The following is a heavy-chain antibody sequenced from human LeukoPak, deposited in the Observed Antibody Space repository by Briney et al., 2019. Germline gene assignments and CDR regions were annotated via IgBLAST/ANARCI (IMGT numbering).Heavy chain of an antibody. Sequence: GGSLRLSCAASGFTFSASAMHWVRQASGKGPEWVGRIRNKAQNYATAYAASVKGRFIISRDDSKNTAYLQMNSLKAEDTAVYYCSRFGGGSIVDYWGQGTLVTVSS. CDR2: IRNKAQNYAT. CDR3: SRFGGGSIVDY. CDR1: GFTFSASA. V-gene: IGHV3-73*01. J-gene: IGHJ4*02. D-gene: IGHD2-15*01.